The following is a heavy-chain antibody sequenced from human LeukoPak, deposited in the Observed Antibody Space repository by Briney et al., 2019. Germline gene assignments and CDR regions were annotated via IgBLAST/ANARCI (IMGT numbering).Heavy chain of an antibody. J-gene: IGHJ5*02. CDR3: ATTSITMVRGNWFDP. D-gene: IGHD3-10*01. Sequence: ASVKVSCKVSGYTLTELSMHWVRQAPGKGLEWMGGFDPGDGETIYAQKFQGRVTMTEDTSTDTAYMELSSLRSEDTAVYYCATTSITMVRGNWFDPWGQGTLVTVSS. V-gene: IGHV1-24*01. CDR1: GYTLTELS. CDR2: FDPGDGET.